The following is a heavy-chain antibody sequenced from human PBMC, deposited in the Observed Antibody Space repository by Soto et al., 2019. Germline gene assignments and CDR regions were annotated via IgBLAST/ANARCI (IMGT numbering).Heavy chain of an antibody. V-gene: IGHV3-30*18. CDR3: AKDPQVVVITHFQDY. D-gene: IGHD3-22*01. CDR1: GFTFSSYG. Sequence: QVQLVESGGGVVQPGRSLRLSCAASGFTFSSYGMHWVRQAPGKGLEWVAVISYDGSNKYYADSVKSRFTISRDNSKNTLYLQMNSLRAEDTAVYYCAKDPQVVVITHFQDYWGQGTLVTVSS. CDR2: ISYDGSNK. J-gene: IGHJ4*02.